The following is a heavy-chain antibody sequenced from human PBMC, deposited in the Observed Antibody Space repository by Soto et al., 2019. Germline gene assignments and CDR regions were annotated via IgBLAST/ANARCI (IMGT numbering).Heavy chain of an antibody. CDR3: ARDGNTYYYDSSGYYFDY. V-gene: IGHV3-33*01. D-gene: IGHD3-22*01. J-gene: IGHJ4*02. CDR1: GFTFSSYG. Sequence: GGSLRLSCAASGFTFSSYGMHWVRQAPGKGLEWVAVIWYDGSNKYYADSVKGRFTISRDNSKNTLYLQMNSLRAEDTAVYYCARDGNTYYYDSSGYYFDYWGQGTLVTVSS. CDR2: IWYDGSNK.